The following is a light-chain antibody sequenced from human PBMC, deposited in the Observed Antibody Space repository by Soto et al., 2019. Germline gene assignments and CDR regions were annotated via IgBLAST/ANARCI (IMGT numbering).Light chain of an antibody. Sequence: EVVLTQSPGTLSLSPGERATLSCRASRSVSSSYVAWYQQKPGQAPRLLIYAASRRATGIPDRFSGSGSATEYTLTISGLEPEYFAVYYCQQQGTFGQGTKLEIK. CDR3: QQQGT. CDR2: AAS. CDR1: RSVSSSY. V-gene: IGKV3-20*01. J-gene: IGKJ2*01.